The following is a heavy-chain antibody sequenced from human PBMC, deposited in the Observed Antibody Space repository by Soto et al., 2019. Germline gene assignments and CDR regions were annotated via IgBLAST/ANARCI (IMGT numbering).Heavy chain of an antibody. D-gene: IGHD5-18*01. Sequence: GGSLRLSCAASGFTFSSYWMSWVRQAPGKGLEWVANIKRDGSEKYYVDSVKGRFTISRDNAKNSLYLQMNSLRAEDTAVYYCARTMGYSYVPEYYFDYWGQGTLVTVSS. CDR2: IKRDGSEK. J-gene: IGHJ4*02. CDR3: ARTMGYSYVPEYYFDY. CDR1: GFTFSSYW. V-gene: IGHV3-7*05.